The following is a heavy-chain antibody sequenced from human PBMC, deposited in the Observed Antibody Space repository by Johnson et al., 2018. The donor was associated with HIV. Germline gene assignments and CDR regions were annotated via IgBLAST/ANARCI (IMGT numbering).Heavy chain of an antibody. J-gene: IGHJ3*01. Sequence: QVQLVESGGGVVQPGGSLRLSCAASGFTFSSYGMHWVRQAPGKGLEWVAFIGYDGSNRYYADFVKGRFTISRDTSRNTLYLQMNTLRAEDTAVYYCAKDRGCNYCTYAFDLCGHGTMVTVSS. CDR3: AKDRGCNYCTYAFDL. V-gene: IGHV3-30*02. D-gene: IGHD2-8*01. CDR1: GFTFSSYG. CDR2: IGYDGSNR.